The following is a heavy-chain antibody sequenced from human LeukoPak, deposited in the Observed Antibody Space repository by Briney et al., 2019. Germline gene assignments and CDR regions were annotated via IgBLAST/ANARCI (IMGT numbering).Heavy chain of an antibody. CDR1: GGSFSGYY. V-gene: IGHV4-34*01. D-gene: IGHD5-18*01. CDR2: INHSGST. Sequence: SETLSLTCAVYGGSFSGYYWSWIRQPPGKGLEWIGEINHSGSTNYNPSLKSRVTISVDTSKNQFSLKLSSVTAADTAVYYCARERIQLWVHDAFDIWGQGTMVTVSS. CDR3: ARERIQLWVHDAFDI. J-gene: IGHJ3*02.